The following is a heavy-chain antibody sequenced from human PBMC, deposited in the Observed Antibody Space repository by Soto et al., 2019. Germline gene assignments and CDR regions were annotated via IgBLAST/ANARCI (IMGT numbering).Heavy chain of an antibody. Sequence: QVQLQQSGPGLVKPPQTLSLTCAISGDSVSSNSAAWNWIRQSPSRGLEWLGRTYYRSKWYNDYAVSVKSRITINPDTSKNQFSLQLNSVTPEDTAVYYCARGYCSGSSCFYYYGMDVWGQGTTVTVSS. V-gene: IGHV6-1*01. J-gene: IGHJ6*02. CDR1: GDSVSSNSAA. D-gene: IGHD2-15*01. CDR2: TYYRSKWYN. CDR3: ARGYCSGSSCFYYYGMDV.